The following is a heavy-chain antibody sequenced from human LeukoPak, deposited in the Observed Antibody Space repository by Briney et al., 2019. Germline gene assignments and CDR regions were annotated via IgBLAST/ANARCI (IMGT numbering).Heavy chain of an antibody. Sequence: PGRSLRLSCAASGFTFSSYSMNWVRQAPGKGLEWVSSISSSSYIYYADSVKGRFTISRDNAKNSLYLQMNSLRAEDTAVYYCARDRGSGWSNRDAFDIWGQGTMVTVSS. CDR3: ARDRGSGWSNRDAFDI. CDR2: ISSSSYI. CDR1: GFTFSSYS. V-gene: IGHV3-21*01. J-gene: IGHJ3*02. D-gene: IGHD6-19*01.